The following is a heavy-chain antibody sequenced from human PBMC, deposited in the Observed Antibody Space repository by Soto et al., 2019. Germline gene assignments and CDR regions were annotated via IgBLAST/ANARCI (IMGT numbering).Heavy chain of an antibody. CDR2: INPNSGGT. CDR1: GYTFTGYY. D-gene: IGHD1-26*01. Sequence: ASVKVSCKASGYTFTGYYMHWVRQAPGQGLEWMGWINPNSGGTNYAQKFQGWVTMTRDTSTSTVYMELSSLRSEDTAVYYCARDLAYSGSSKVGTAFDIWGQETMVTVSS. V-gene: IGHV1-2*04. J-gene: IGHJ3*02. CDR3: ARDLAYSGSSKVGTAFDI.